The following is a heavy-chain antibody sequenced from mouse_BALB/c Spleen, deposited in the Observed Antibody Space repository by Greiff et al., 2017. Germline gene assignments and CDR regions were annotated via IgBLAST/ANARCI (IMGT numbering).Heavy chain of an antibody. CDR3: AKCGNYTYYYAMDY. CDR1: GYTFTSYW. D-gene: IGHD2-1*01. J-gene: IGHJ4*01. CDR2: IYPYNGGT. Sequence: VQLKQSGPELVRPGASVKMSCKASGYTFTSYWMHWVKQSHGKSLEWIGYIYPYNGGTGYNQKFKSKATLTVDNSSSTAYMELRSLTSEDSAVYYCAKCGNYTYYYAMDYWGQGTSVTVSS. V-gene: IGHV1-34*01.